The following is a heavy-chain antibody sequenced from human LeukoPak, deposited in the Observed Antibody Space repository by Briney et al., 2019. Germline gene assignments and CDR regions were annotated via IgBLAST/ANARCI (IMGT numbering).Heavy chain of an antibody. J-gene: IGHJ4*02. CDR3: AREGVAVAGNYFDY. Sequence: SETLSLTCIVSGYSISSGYYWGWIRQPPGKGLEWIGNIHHSGSTYYNPSLKSRVTISVDTSKNQLSLKLSSVTAADTAVYYCAREGVAVAGNYFDYWGQGTLVTVSS. CDR1: GYSISSGYY. CDR2: IHHSGST. V-gene: IGHV4-38-2*02. D-gene: IGHD6-19*01.